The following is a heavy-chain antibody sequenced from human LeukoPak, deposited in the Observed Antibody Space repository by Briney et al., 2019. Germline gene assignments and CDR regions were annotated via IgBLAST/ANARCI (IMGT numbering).Heavy chain of an antibody. Sequence: GSLRLSCAASGFTFSSYSMNWIRQPPGKGLEWIGSIYYSGSTYYNPSLKSRVTISVDTSKNQFSLKLSSVTAADTAGYYCVRYRPYYYDGSRGDFDYWGQGTLVTVSS. CDR2: IYYSGST. J-gene: IGHJ4*02. D-gene: IGHD3-22*01. V-gene: IGHV4-39*07. CDR3: VRYRPYYYDGSRGDFDY. CDR1: GFTFSSYS.